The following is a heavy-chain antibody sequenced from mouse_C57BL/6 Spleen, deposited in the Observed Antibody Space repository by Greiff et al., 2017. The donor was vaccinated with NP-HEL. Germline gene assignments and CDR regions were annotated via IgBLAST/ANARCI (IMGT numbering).Heavy chain of an antibody. V-gene: IGHV5-17*01. D-gene: IGHD1-1*01. CDR2: ISSGSSTI. CDR3: ARDYYGSSWYFEV. CDR1: GFTFSDYG. J-gene: IGHJ1*03. Sequence: EVKLVESGGGLVKPGGSLKLSCAASGFTFSDYGMHWVRQAPEKGLEWVAYISSGSSTIYYADTVKGRFTISRDNAKNTLFLQMTSLRSEDTAMYYCARDYYGSSWYFEVWGTGTTVTVSS.